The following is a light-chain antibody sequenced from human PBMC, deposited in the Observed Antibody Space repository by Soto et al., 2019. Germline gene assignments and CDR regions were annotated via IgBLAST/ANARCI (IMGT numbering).Light chain of an antibody. CDR1: SSDVGAYNY. CDR3: SSYTTTRTVL. Sequence: QSALTQPASMSGSPGQSITLSCTGTSSDVGAYNYVSWYQQHPGKAPKLMIFDVINRPSGVSNRFSGSKSGNTASLTISGLQAEDEADYYCSSYTTTRTVLFGGGTKVTVL. CDR2: DVI. V-gene: IGLV2-14*03. J-gene: IGLJ2*01.